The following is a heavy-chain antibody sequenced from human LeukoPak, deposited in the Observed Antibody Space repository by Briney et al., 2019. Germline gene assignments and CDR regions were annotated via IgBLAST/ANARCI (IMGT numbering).Heavy chain of an antibody. CDR3: AKHIVGATEYYFDY. Sequence: PGGSLRLSCAASGFTFSSYAMSWVRQAPGKGLEWVAAISGSAGNTYYADSVKGRFTISRDNFKNTLYLQMNSLRAEDTAVYYCAKHIVGATEYYFDYWGQGTLVTVSS. CDR2: ISGSAGNT. D-gene: IGHD1-26*01. V-gene: IGHV3-23*01. CDR1: GFTFSSYA. J-gene: IGHJ4*02.